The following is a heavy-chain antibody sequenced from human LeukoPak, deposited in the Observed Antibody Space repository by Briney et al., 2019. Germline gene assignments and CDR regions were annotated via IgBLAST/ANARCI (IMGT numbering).Heavy chain of an antibody. CDR3: ARDRGAAAGPYDAFDI. CDR2: ISDAGSKK. V-gene: IGHV3-30*03. Sequence: GGSLRLSCAASGFTFSTYWMSWVRQAPGKGLEWVAVISDAGSKKYYADSVKGRFTISRDNAKNSLYLQMNSLRAEDTAVYYCARDRGAAAGPYDAFDIWGQGTMVTLSS. CDR1: GFTFSTYW. J-gene: IGHJ3*02. D-gene: IGHD6-13*01.